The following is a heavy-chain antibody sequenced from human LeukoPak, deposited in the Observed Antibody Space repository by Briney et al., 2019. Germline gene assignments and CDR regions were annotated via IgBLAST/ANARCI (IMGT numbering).Heavy chain of an antibody. J-gene: IGHJ4*02. D-gene: IGHD3-22*01. CDR2: IKQDGSEK. Sequence: GGSLRLSCAASGFTFSTYWMSWVRQAPGKGLQWVANIKQDGSEKYYVDSVKGRFNISRYNAKNSLYLQMNSLRAEDTAVYYCIRSGYYDGSGFYPFDHWGQGTLVTVSS. V-gene: IGHV3-7*01. CDR1: GFTFSTYW. CDR3: IRSGYYDGSGFYPFDH.